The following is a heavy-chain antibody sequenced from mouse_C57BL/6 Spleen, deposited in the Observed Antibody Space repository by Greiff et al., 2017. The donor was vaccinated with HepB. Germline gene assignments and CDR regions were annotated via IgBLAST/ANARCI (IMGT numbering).Heavy chain of an antibody. D-gene: IGHD1-1*01. V-gene: IGHV1-82*01. CDR2: IYPGDGDT. Sequence: QVQLKQSGPELVKPGASVKISCKASGYAFSSSWMNWVKQRPGKGLEWIGRIYPGDGDTNYNGKFKGKATLTADKSSSTADMQLSSLTSEDSAVYFCARKENYYGSSYGYFDVWGTGTTVTVSS. J-gene: IGHJ1*03. CDR3: ARKENYYGSSYGYFDV. CDR1: GYAFSSSW.